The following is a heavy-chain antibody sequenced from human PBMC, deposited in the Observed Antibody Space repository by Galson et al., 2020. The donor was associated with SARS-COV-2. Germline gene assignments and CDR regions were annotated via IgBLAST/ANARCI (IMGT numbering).Heavy chain of an antibody. CDR1: GFIFGNYG. CDR2: ISESGLNT. J-gene: IGHJ4*02. Sequence: GESLKISCAASGFIFGNYGMSWVRQAPGKGLEWVSTISESGLNTYYADSVKGRFTTSRDNSKNTLHLQMNSLRADDTATYYCAKDATLAPGDYWGQGTLVTVSS. CDR3: AKDATLAPGDY. V-gene: IGHV3-23*01.